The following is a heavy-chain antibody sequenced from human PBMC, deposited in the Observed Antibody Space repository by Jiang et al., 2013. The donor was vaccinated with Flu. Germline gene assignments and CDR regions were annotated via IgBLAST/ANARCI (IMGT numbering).Heavy chain of an antibody. Sequence: YTFTSFDIHWVRQATGQGLEWMGWMNPKSGKTAYAQKFKGRVTMARNTSMNTAYMELTSLRSEDTAVYYCARNGGYPGYFDFWGRGTLVTVSS. CDR2: MNPKSGKT. J-gene: IGHJ4*02. CDR1: YTFTSFD. D-gene: IGHD2-8*01. CDR3: ARNGGYPGYFDF. V-gene: IGHV1-8*01.